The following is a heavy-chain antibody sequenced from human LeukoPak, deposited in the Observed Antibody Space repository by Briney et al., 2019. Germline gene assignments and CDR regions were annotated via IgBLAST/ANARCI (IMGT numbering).Heavy chain of an antibody. V-gene: IGHV4-59*08. CDR2: IYNSGST. CDR1: GGSISGYY. CDR3: ARRNPSSSSLDY. D-gene: IGHD6-6*01. Sequence: SETLSLTCTVSGGSISGYYLSWIRQPPGKGLEWIGYIYNSGSTNYNPSLKSRVTMSVDTSKNQFSLTLNSVTAADTAVYYCARRNPSSSSLDYWGQGTLVTVSS. J-gene: IGHJ4*02.